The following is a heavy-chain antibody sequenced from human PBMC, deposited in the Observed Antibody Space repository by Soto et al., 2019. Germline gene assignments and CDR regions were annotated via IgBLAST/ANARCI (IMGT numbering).Heavy chain of an antibody. Sequence: QITLKESGPTLVKPTQTLTLTCTFSGFSLNTSGVGVGWIRQPPGKALEWLALIYWDDDKRYSPSLESRLTITKDTSKNQVVLTVTNMDPVDTATYFCAHRQGVSYYNSWGQGTLVTVSS. CDR1: GFSLNTSGVG. CDR2: IYWDDDK. J-gene: IGHJ4*02. V-gene: IGHV2-5*02. D-gene: IGHD3-16*01. CDR3: AHRQGVSYYNS.